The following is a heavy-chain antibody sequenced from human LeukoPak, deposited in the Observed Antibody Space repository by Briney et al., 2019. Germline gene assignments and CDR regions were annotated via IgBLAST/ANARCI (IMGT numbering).Heavy chain of an antibody. V-gene: IGHV3-48*03. J-gene: IGHJ3*02. CDR1: GFTFSSDE. Sequence: GGSLRLSCAASGFTFSSDEMDWVRQAPGKGLEWVSYISSSGSTIYYADSVKGRFTISRDNDKNSLYLQMNSLRAEDTAVYYCAKEVTPDRSGFDAFDIWGQGTMVSVSS. CDR3: AKEVTPDRSGFDAFDI. D-gene: IGHD3-22*01. CDR2: ISSSGSTI.